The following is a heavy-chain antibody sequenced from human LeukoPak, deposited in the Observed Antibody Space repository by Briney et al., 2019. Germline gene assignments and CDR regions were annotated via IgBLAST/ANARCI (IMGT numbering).Heavy chain of an antibody. Sequence: SETLSLTCTVSGGFISDSHYYWAWIRQPPGKGLEWIGMINYSGNRYYNPSLWSRATISVDTSTNHFSLNLNSVTAADTAVYYCARGYDYWGQGTLVAVSS. CDR3: ARGYDY. CDR2: INYSGNR. V-gene: IGHV4-39*02. CDR1: GGFISDSHYY. J-gene: IGHJ4*02.